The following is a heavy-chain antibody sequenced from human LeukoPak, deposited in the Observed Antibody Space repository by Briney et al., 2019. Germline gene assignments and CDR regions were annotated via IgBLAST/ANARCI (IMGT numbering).Heavy chain of an antibody. D-gene: IGHD2-21*02. Sequence: GGSLRLSCAASRFTFSSYGMHWVRQAPGKGLEWVAVISYDGSNKYYADSVKGRFTISRDNSKNTLYLQMNSLRAEDTAVYYCAKAYCGGDCYPGAFDIWGQGTMVTVSS. CDR2: ISYDGSNK. V-gene: IGHV3-30*18. CDR1: RFTFSSYG. J-gene: IGHJ3*02. CDR3: AKAYCGGDCYPGAFDI.